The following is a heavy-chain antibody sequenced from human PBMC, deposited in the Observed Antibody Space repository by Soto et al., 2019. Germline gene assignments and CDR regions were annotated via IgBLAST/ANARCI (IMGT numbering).Heavy chain of an antibody. V-gene: IGHV3-74*01. Sequence: EVQLVESGGGLVQPGESLRLSCAASGFTFSSYWMHWVRQAPGKGLVWVSRINSDGSSTSYAGSVKGRFTISRDNAKNTLYLQMNSLRAEDTAVYYCVRTSLVVAAATREDYWGQGTLSPSPQ. J-gene: IGHJ4*02. CDR1: GFTFSSYW. D-gene: IGHD2-15*01. CDR3: VRTSLVVAAATREDY. CDR2: INSDGSST.